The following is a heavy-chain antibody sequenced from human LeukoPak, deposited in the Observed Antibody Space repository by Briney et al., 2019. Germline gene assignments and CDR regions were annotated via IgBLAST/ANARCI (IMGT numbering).Heavy chain of an antibody. Sequence: GALRLSCAASGFTFGSYGMSWVRQAPGKGLEWVSAISGSGGSTYYADSVKGRFTISRDNSKNTLYLQMNNLRAEDTAVYYCAKVPLIAAPKHFDYWGQGTLVTVSS. V-gene: IGHV3-23*01. CDR1: GFTFGSYG. D-gene: IGHD6-13*01. J-gene: IGHJ4*02. CDR2: ISGSGGST. CDR3: AKVPLIAAPKHFDY.